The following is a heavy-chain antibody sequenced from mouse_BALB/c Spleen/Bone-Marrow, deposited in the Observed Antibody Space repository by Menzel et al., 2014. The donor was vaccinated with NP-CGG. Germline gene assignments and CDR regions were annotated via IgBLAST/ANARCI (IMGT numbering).Heavy chain of an antibody. J-gene: IGHJ2*01. Sequence: EVQLQQSGAELVRPGALVKLSRKASGFNIKNYYIHWMRQRPEQGLEWIGLIDPENGNTIFDPKFQGKASMTAGTSSNTAYLQLSSLTSEDAAVYYCTNFGPFDYWGPGTTLTVSS. V-gene: IGHV14-1*02. CDR2: IDPENGNT. CDR1: GFNIKNYY. CDR3: TNFGPFDY.